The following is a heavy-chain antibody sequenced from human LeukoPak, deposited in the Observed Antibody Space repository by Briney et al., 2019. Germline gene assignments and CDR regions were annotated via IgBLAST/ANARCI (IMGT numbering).Heavy chain of an antibody. Sequence: GGSLRLSCAASGFTFSTHAIHWVRQAPGKGLEWVAVISDDGSTKYYADSVKGRFTISRDNSKNMLYLQMNSLRAEDSAVYYCARDLIAVTGTGFWFDPRGQGTLVTVSS. CDR1: GFTFSTHA. V-gene: IGHV3-30-3*01. CDR3: ARDLIAVTGTGFWFDP. CDR2: ISDDGSTK. D-gene: IGHD6-19*01. J-gene: IGHJ5*02.